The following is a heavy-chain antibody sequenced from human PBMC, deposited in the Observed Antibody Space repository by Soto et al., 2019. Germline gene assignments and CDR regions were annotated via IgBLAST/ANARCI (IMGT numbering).Heavy chain of an antibody. CDR1: GASISTYY. Sequence: QMQLQESGPGVVKPSETLSLTCTVSGASISTYYWTWIRQAPGKGLEWIGYLYYSGNTNYNPSLKSRVTMSVDTSKNHFYLTLTPAAAADPAVYFCARGGSDGGLDVWGQGTTVAVSS. V-gene: IGHV4-59*01. J-gene: IGHJ6*02. D-gene: IGHD3-10*01. CDR2: LYYSGNT. CDR3: ARGGSDGGLDV.